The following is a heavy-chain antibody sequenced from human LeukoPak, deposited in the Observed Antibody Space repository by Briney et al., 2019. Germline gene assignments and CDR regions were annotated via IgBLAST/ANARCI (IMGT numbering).Heavy chain of an antibody. CDR3: ARELYYDSDGYPWAFDS. D-gene: IGHD3-22*01. CDR1: GYTFTSYD. J-gene: IGHJ4*02. V-gene: IGHV1-8*03. CDR2: MNPNSGNT. Sequence: ASVKVSCNASGYTFTSYDINWVRQATGQGLEWMGWMNPNSGNTGYAQKFQGRVTITRNTSISTAYMELSSLRSEDTAVYYCARELYYDSDGYPWAFDSWGQGTLVTVSS.